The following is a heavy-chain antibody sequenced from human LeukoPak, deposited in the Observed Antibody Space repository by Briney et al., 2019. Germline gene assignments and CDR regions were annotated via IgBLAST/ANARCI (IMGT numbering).Heavy chain of an antibody. D-gene: IGHD2-15*01. CDR2: ISGSGGST. CDR3: AKGTGKYCSGGSCYSRFDY. J-gene: IGHJ4*02. CDR1: GSTFSSYA. V-gene: IGHV3-23*01. Sequence: GGSLRLSCAASGSTFSSYAMSWVRKAPGKGLEWVSAISGSGGSTYYADSVKGRFTISRDNSKNTLYLQMNSLRAEDTAVYYCAKGTGKYCSGGSCYSRFDYWGQGTLVTVSS.